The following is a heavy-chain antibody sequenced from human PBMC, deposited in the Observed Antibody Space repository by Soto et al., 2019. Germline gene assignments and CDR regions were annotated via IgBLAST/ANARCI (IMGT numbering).Heavy chain of an antibody. CDR2: MYSGGST. CDR1: GFTVSGSY. J-gene: IGHJ4*02. Sequence: EVQLVESGGGLVQPGGSLRLSCAAFGFTVSGSYMTWVRQAPGKGLEWVSVMYSGGSTYYADSVKGRFTVSRDTSKNTLYLQMNNLRAEDTAVYYCTRASYPTVTADSWGQGTLVTVSS. CDR3: TRASYPTVTADS. D-gene: IGHD4-17*01. V-gene: IGHV3-66*01.